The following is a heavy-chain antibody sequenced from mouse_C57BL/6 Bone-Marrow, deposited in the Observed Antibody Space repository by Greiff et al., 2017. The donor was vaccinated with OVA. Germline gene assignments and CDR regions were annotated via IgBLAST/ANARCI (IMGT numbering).Heavy chain of an antibody. Sequence: QVQLQQSGAELARPGASVKLSCKASGYTFTSYGISWVKQRTGQGLEWIGEIYPRSGNTYYNEKFKGQATLTADKSSSTAYMELRSLTSEDSAVYFCARSGWLLFYYAMDYWGQGTSVTVSS. D-gene: IGHD2-3*01. CDR3: ARSGWLLFYYAMDY. V-gene: IGHV1-81*01. J-gene: IGHJ4*01. CDR1: GYTFTSYG. CDR2: IYPRSGNT.